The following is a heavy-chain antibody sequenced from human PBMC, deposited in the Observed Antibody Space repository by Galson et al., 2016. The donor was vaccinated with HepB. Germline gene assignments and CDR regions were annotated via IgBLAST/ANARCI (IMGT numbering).Heavy chain of an antibody. CDR1: GFPFRNHG. CDR2: TRNFNGDT. D-gene: IGHD3-10*01. V-gene: IGHV1-18*01. J-gene: IGHJ3*02. CDR3: VVEGRAFDI. Sequence: SVKVSCKASGFPFRNHGISWVRQAPGQGLEWMGVTRNFNGDTQYGQKFQGRVTVTADTSTSTAYMELTSLRSDDTAVYYCVVEGRAFDIWGQGTLVSVSS.